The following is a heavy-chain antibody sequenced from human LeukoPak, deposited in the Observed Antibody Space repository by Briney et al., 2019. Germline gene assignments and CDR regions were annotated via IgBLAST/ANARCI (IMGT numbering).Heavy chain of an antibody. Sequence: GGSLRLSGAASGFTFSSYAMSWVRQARGKGLEWVSAISGSGGSTYYADSVKGRFTISRDNSKNTLYLQMNSLRAEDTAVYYCAKDVDCSGGSCYSLSYFDYLGQGTLVTVSS. CDR3: AKDVDCSGGSCYSLSYFDY. CDR1: GFTFSSYA. CDR2: ISGSGGST. D-gene: IGHD2-15*01. J-gene: IGHJ4*02. V-gene: IGHV3-23*01.